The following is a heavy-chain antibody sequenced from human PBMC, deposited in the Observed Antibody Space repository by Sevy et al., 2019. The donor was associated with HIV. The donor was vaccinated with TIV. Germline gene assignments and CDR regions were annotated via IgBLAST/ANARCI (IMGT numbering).Heavy chain of an antibody. Sequence: GGSLRLSCAASGLTLTTTGMSWVRQAPGKGLEWVTGVTSDGTTDYANAVRDRFTVSRENSKNTLYLQLNSLRPDDTAVFYCAGGDTTMITDLDYWGQGTLVTVSS. V-gene: IGHV3-23*01. J-gene: IGHJ4*02. CDR3: AGGDTTMITDLDY. CDR1: GLTLTTTG. D-gene: IGHD3-16*01. CDR2: VTSDGTT.